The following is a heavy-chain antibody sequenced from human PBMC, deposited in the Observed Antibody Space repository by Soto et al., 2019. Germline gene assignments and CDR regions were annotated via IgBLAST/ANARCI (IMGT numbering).Heavy chain of an antibody. D-gene: IGHD3-10*02. CDR2: ISYDGSNK. V-gene: IGHV3-30*18. J-gene: IGHJ6*02. CDR1: GFTFSSYG. CDR3: AKGHYYVSHYGMDV. Sequence: GGSLRLSCAASGFTFSSYGMHWVRQAPGKGLEWVAVISYDGSNKYYADSVKGRFTISRDNSKNTLYLQMNSLRAEDTAVYYCAKGHYYVSHYGMDVWGQGTTVTVSS.